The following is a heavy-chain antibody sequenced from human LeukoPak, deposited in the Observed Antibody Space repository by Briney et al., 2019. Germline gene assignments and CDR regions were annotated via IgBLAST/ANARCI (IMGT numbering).Heavy chain of an antibody. Sequence: GGSLRLSCAASGFTFSSYGMHWVRQAPGKGLEWVAFIRYDGSNKYHADSVKGRFTISRDNSKNTLYLQMNSLRAEDTAVYYCAKDVRYCSSTSCYSPHYYYYMDVWGKGTTVTISS. CDR2: IRYDGSNK. CDR1: GFTFSSYG. D-gene: IGHD2-2*01. CDR3: AKDVRYCSSTSCYSPHYYYYMDV. J-gene: IGHJ6*03. V-gene: IGHV3-30*02.